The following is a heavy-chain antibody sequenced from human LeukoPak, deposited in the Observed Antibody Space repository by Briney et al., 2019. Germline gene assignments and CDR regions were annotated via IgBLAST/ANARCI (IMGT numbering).Heavy chain of an antibody. J-gene: IGHJ4*02. V-gene: IGHV3-7*04. D-gene: IGHD2-2*01. CDR3: ARGISVVPGAY. CDR2: IRQDGSEK. CDR1: GFTLSTYW. Sequence: PGGSLRLSCVASGFTLSTYWMTWVPQAPGRGLEWVANIRQDGSEKYYVDSVKGRFSISRDNAKNSLYLQMNSLRAEDTGVYYCARGISVVPGAYLGQGTLVTVSS.